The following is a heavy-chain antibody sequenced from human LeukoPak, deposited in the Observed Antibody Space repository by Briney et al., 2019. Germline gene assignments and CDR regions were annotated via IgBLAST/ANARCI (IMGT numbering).Heavy chain of an antibody. Sequence: ASVKVSCKASGYTFTGYYMHWVRQAPGQGLEWMGWINPNSGGTNYAQKFQGRVTMTRDTSISTAYMELSRLRSDDTAVYYCARAPLYSSGWHIPRPMGWFQHWGQGTLVTVSS. CDR3: ARAPLYSSGWHIPRPMGWFQH. J-gene: IGHJ1*01. D-gene: IGHD6-19*01. V-gene: IGHV1-2*02. CDR2: INPNSGGT. CDR1: GYTFTGYY.